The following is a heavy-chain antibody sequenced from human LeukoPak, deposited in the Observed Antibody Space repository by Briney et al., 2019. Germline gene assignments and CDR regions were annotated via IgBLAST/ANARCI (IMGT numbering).Heavy chain of an antibody. CDR1: GYRFTDYW. CDR2: IYPGDSDA. Sequence: GESLKISCKGSGYRFTDYWIGWVRQMPGKGREWMGIIYPGDSDARYSPSFQGQVTISADKSINTAHLQWSSLKASDTAMYYCARGAAGTTPDYYYSGLDVWGQGTTVRVSS. J-gene: IGHJ6*02. V-gene: IGHV5-51*01. D-gene: IGHD1-7*01. CDR3: ARGAAGTTPDYYYSGLDV.